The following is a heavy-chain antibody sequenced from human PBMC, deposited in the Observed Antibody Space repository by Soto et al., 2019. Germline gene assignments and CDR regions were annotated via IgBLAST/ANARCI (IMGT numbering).Heavy chain of an antibody. V-gene: IGHV4-59*01. Sequence: QVQLQESGPGLVRPSETLSLTCTVSGASISSYHWTWIRQPPGKGLEWIAYIYYSGSPNYNPSLKSRVTISIDTSKKQMSLKLSPVTAADTAVYYCARGGSYYDYWGQGTLVTVSS. CDR1: GASISSYH. J-gene: IGHJ4*02. D-gene: IGHD1-26*01. CDR2: IYYSGSP. CDR3: ARGGSYYDY.